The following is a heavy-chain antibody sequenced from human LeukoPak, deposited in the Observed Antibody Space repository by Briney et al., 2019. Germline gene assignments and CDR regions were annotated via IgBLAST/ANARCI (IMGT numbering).Heavy chain of an antibody. V-gene: IGHV3-74*01. D-gene: IGHD3-10*01. Sequence: GGSLRLSCAASGFTFSSYWMHWVRQAPGKGLVWVSRINSDGSSTSYADSVKGRFTISRDNAKNTLYLQMNSLRAEDTAVYYCTVSGSYYSSLDNWFDPWGQGTLVTVSS. CDR2: INSDGSST. J-gene: IGHJ5*02. CDR1: GFTFSSYW. CDR3: TVSGSYYSSLDNWFDP.